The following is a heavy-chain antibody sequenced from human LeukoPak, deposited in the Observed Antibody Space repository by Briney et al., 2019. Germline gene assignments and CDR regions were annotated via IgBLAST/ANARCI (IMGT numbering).Heavy chain of an antibody. CDR1: GFTFSSYW. Sequence: PGGSLRLSCAASGFTFSSYWMSWVRQAPGKGLEWVANIKQDGSEKYYVDSVKGRFTISRDNAKNSLYLQMNSLRAEDTAVYYCARGGSSGRLGYYYYGMDVWGQGTTVTVSS. CDR2: IKQDGSEK. D-gene: IGHD6-19*01. CDR3: ARGGSSGRLGYYYYGMDV. V-gene: IGHV3-7*03. J-gene: IGHJ6*02.